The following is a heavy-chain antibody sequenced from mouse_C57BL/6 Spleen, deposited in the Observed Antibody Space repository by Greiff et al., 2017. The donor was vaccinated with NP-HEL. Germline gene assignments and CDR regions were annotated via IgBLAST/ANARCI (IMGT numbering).Heavy chain of an antibody. Sequence: EVKLQESGPGLVKPSQSLSLTCSVTGYSITSGYYWNWIRQFPGNKLEWMGYISYDGSNNYNPSLKNRISITRDTSKNQFFLKLNSVTTEDTATYYCARLDYYGSSYGYWGQGTTLTVSS. D-gene: IGHD1-1*01. J-gene: IGHJ2*01. V-gene: IGHV3-6*01. CDR2: ISYDGSN. CDR1: GYSITSGYY. CDR3: ARLDYYGSSYGY.